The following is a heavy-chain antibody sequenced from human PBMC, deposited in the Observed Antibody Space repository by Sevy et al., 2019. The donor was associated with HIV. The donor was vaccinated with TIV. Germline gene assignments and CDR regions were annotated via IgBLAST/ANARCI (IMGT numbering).Heavy chain of an antibody. D-gene: IGHD5-18*01. CDR1: GFTFSSYA. J-gene: IGHJ4*02. CDR2: ISYDGSNK. CDR3: ARGDELWYNFDY. V-gene: IGHV3-30-3*01. Sequence: GGSLRLSCAASGFTFSSYAMHWVRQAPGKGLEGVAVISYDGSNKYYADSVKGRFTISRDNSKNTLYLQMNSLRAEDTAVYYCARGDELWYNFDYWGQGTLVTVSS.